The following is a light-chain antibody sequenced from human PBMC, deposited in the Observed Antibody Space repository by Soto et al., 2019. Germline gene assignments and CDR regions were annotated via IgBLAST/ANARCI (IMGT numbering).Light chain of an antibody. Sequence: QSALTQPASVSGSPGQSITISCTGTSSDVGGFNLVSWYQQHPGKDPKLIIYEATKRPSGVSNRFSGSKSGNTASTTISGLQDEDEADYFCCSYARSSTVVFGGGTKLTVL. CDR3: CSYARSSTVV. CDR1: SSDVGGFNL. J-gene: IGLJ2*01. V-gene: IGLV2-23*02. CDR2: EAT.